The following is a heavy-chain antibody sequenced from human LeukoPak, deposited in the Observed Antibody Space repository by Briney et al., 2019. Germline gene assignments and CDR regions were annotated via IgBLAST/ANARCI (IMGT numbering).Heavy chain of an antibody. CDR2: ISSSGSTI. J-gene: IGHJ4*02. D-gene: IGHD2-15*01. V-gene: IGHV3-48*03. Sequence: PGGSLRLSCAASGFTFSSYEMNWVRQAPGKGLEWVSYISSSGSTIYYADSVKGRFTISRDNAKNSLYLQMNSLRAEDTAVYYCAKDRCSGGSCYVFDYWGQGTLVTVSS. CDR1: GFTFSSYE. CDR3: AKDRCSGGSCYVFDY.